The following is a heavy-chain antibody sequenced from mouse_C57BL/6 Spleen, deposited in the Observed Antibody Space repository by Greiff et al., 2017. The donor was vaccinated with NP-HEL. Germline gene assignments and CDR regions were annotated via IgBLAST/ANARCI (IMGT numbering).Heavy chain of an antibody. D-gene: IGHD1-1*01. J-gene: IGHJ1*03. Sequence: QVQLQQSGPGLVQPSQSLSITCTVSGFSLTSYGVHWVRQSPGKGLEWLGVIWRGGSTDYNAAFMFRLSITKDNSKSQVFFKMNSLQADDTAIYYCAKRGYGSRGGLNWYFDVWGTGTTVTVSS. CDR2: IWRGGST. CDR1: GFSLTSYG. CDR3: AKRGYGSRGGLNWYFDV. V-gene: IGHV2-5*01.